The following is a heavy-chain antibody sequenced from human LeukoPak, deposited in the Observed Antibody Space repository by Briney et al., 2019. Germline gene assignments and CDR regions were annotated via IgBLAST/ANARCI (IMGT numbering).Heavy chain of an antibody. CDR3: ARDSSGWYFSNSIFDY. J-gene: IGHJ4*02. D-gene: IGHD6-19*01. Sequence: GASVKVSCKASGYTFTGYYMHWVRQAPGQGLEWMGWINPNSGGTNYAQKFQGRVTMTRDTSISTAYMELSRLRSDDTAVYYCARDSSGWYFSNSIFDYWGQGTLVTVSS. CDR2: INPNSGGT. CDR1: GYTFTGYY. V-gene: IGHV1-2*02.